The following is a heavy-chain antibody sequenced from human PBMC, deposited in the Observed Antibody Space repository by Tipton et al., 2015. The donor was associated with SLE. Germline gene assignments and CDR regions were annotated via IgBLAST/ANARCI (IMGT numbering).Heavy chain of an antibody. D-gene: IGHD5-12*01. CDR3: ARAGSGYDYFDH. CDR1: GFRFSDYE. Sequence: SLRLSCTASGFRFSDYEMNWVRQAPGKGLEWISYISDSGTTIYYADSVQGRFTISRDNAKSSLHLQMNSLRAEDTAVYYCARAGSGYDYFDHWGQGTLVTVSS. CDR2: ISDSGTTI. V-gene: IGHV3-48*03. J-gene: IGHJ4*02.